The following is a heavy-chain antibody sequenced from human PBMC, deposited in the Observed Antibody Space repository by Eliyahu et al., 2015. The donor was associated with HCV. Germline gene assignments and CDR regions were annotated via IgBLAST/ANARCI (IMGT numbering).Heavy chain of an antibody. Sequence: QVQLVESGGGVVQPGGSLRLSCAASGFTFSSYGMXWVRQAPGKGLEWVAFIRYDGSNKYYADSVKGRFTISRDNSKNTLYLQMNSLRAEDTAVYYCAKDLLIHYGDYADYYYYYGMDVWGQGTTVTVSS. J-gene: IGHJ6*02. V-gene: IGHV3-30*02. D-gene: IGHD4-17*01. CDR1: GFTFSSYG. CDR2: IRYDGSNK. CDR3: AKDLLIHYGDYADYYYYYGMDV.